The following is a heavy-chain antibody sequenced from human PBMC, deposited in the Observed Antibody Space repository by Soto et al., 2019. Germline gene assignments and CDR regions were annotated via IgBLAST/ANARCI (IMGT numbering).Heavy chain of an antibody. CDR3: ARGIVGRVGVAATLEY. D-gene: IGHD2-15*01. CDR1: GFTFSSYG. Sequence: QVQLVESGGGVVQPGRSLRLSCAASGFTFSSYGMHWVRQAPGKGLEWVAVIWYDGSNKYYEDYVKGRITISRDNSKNMLYLQMNGLRAEDTAVYYCARGIVGRVGVAATLEYWGQGTLVTVSS. J-gene: IGHJ4*02. CDR2: IWYDGSNK. V-gene: IGHV3-33*01.